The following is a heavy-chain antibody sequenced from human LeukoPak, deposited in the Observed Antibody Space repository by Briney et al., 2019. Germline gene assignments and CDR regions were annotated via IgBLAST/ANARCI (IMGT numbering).Heavy chain of an antibody. V-gene: IGHV1-46*01. Sequence: GASVKVSCKASGYTLSRDHMHWVRQAPGQGPEWMGVISPSGGSTTYAQKFQGRVTLTRDMSTGTDYLELSSLRSEDTAVYYCARVSWPPGSSWYYFDYWGQGTLVTVTS. CDR2: ISPSGGST. D-gene: IGHD3-10*01. CDR1: GYTLSRDH. CDR3: ARVSWPPGSSWYYFDY. J-gene: IGHJ4*02.